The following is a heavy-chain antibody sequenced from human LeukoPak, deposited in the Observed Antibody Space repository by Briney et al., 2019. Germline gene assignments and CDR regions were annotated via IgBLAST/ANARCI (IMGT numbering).Heavy chain of an antibody. D-gene: IGHD6-13*01. J-gene: IGHJ6*02. CDR2: IYPGDSDT. CDR1: GYRFTNYW. CDR3: ARRIDAAGTFYYYYGMDV. Sequence: GESLKISCQGSGYRFTNYWIVWVRQMPGKGLEWMGIIYPGDSDTRYSPSFQGQVTISADKSINTAYVQWSSLKASDTAMYYCARRIDAAGTFYYYYGMDVWGQGTTVTVSS. V-gene: IGHV5-51*01.